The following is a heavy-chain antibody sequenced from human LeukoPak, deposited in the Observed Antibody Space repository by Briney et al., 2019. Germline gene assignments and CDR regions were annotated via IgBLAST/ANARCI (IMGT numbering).Heavy chain of an antibody. V-gene: IGHV3-33*01. J-gene: IGHJ4*02. CDR3: ARGWQVDTAMVDY. CDR1: GFPFSHYT. Sequence: GGSLRLSCAASGFPFSHYTMHWVRQAPGKGLEWVALTWSDDTNKYYGDSVKDRFTISRDNSKNMLYLHMNSLRVEDTAVYYCARGWQVDTAMVDYWGQGTLVTVSS. D-gene: IGHD5-18*01. CDR2: TWSDDTNK.